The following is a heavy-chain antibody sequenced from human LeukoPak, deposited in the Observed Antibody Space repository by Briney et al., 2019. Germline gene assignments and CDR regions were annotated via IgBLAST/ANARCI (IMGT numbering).Heavy chain of an antibody. J-gene: IGHJ5*02. CDR3: ARHYAGRAGNWFDP. CDR1: GGSISSSSYY. CDR2: IYYSGST. V-gene: IGHV4-39*01. Sequence: PSEALSLTCTVSGGSISSSSYYWGWIRQPPGKGLEWIGSIYYSGSTYHNPSLKSRVTISVDTSKNQFSLKLSSVTAADTAVYYCARHYAGRAGNWFDPWGQGTLVTVSS. D-gene: IGHD6-13*01.